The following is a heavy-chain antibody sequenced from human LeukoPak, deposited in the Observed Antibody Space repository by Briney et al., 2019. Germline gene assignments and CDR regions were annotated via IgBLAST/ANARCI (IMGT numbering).Heavy chain of an antibody. D-gene: IGHD1-26*01. J-gene: IGHJ4*02. V-gene: IGHV3-64D*06. CDR3: VKDRSGARRDFDS. CDR1: RFSFNNYP. CDR2: INNKGDST. Sequence: PGVSLTLSCSASRFSFNNYPMHCVRHAPGEGRECVSCINNKGDSTYHADSVKGRFTISRDDSKNTLYLQMSSLRTEDTAVYYCVKDRSGARRDFDSWGQGALVTVSS.